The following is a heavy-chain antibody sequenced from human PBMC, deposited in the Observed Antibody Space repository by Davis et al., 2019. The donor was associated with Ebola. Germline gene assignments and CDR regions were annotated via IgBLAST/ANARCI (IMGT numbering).Heavy chain of an antibody. Sequence: AASVKVSCKASGYTFTGFYIHWARQAPGQGLEWLGWINPNTGGTNLAQKFQGWVTMTRDTSISTAYMELQRLRSDDTAVYYCAREAYGDMGHWFDPWGQGTLVTVSS. D-gene: IGHD4-17*01. CDR3: AREAYGDMGHWFDP. CDR1: GYTFTGFY. J-gene: IGHJ5*02. V-gene: IGHV1-2*04. CDR2: INPNTGGT.